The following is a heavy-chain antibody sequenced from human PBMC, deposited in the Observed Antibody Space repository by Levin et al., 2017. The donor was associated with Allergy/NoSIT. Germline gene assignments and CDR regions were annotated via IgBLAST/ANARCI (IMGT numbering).Heavy chain of an antibody. V-gene: IGHV3-53*01. J-gene: IGHJ6*02. CDR2: IYSGGST. CDR1: GFTVSSNY. D-gene: IGHD1-26*01. Sequence: GGSLRLSCAASGFTVSSNYMSWVRQAPGKGLEWVSVIYSGGSTYYADSVKGRFTISRDNSKNTLYLQRNSLRAEDTDGYYCARGVSGSYFTSYYYYGMDVWGQGTTVTVSS. CDR3: ARGVSGSYFTSYYYYGMDV.